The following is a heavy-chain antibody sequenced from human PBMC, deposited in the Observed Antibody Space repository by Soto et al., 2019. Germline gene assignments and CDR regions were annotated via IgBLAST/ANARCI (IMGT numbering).Heavy chain of an antibody. CDR3: ARVLNYYDSSGYFTDGY. Sequence: GASVKVSCKASGYTFTSYGISWVRQAPGQGLEWMGWISAYNGNTNYAQKLQGRVTMTTDTSTSTAYMELRSLRSDDTAVYYCARVLNYYDSSGYFTDGYWGQGTLVTVSS. CDR1: GYTFTSYG. V-gene: IGHV1-18*01. J-gene: IGHJ4*02. CDR2: ISAYNGNT. D-gene: IGHD3-22*01.